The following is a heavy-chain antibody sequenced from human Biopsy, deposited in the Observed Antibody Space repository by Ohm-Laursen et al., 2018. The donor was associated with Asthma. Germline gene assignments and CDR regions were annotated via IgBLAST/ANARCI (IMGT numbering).Heavy chain of an antibody. CDR1: GGSFSGHY. Sequence: PGTLSLTCTVYGGSFSGHYWTWIRQPPGKGLEWIGEIIHSGNTNYNRSLKRRLTLSVDTPKNQFSLKLSSVTAADTAVYYCARGGYCSGGDCYLRRPSYPVSYFDLWGRGTLVTVSS. J-gene: IGHJ2*01. D-gene: IGHD2-15*01. V-gene: IGHV4-34*01. CDR2: IIHSGNT. CDR3: ARGGYCSGGDCYLRRPSYPVSYFDL.